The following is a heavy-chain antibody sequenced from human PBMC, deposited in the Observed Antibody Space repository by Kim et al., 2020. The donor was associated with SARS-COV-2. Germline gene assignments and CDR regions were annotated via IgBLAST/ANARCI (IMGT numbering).Heavy chain of an antibody. CDR3: VKGTARGGIIYYYYGMDV. V-gene: IGHV3-64D*09. J-gene: IGHJ6*02. Sequence: GGSLRLSCSASGFTFSSYAMHWVRQAPGKGLEYVSAISSNGGSTYYADSVKGRFTISRDNSKNTLYLQMSSLRAEDTAVYYCVKGTARGGIIYYYYGMDVWGQGTTVTVSS. D-gene: IGHD6-6*01. CDR2: ISSNGGST. CDR1: GFTFSSYA.